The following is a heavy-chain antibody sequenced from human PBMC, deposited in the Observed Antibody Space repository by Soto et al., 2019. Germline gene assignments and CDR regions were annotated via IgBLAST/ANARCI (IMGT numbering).Heavy chain of an antibody. CDR3: ARGHGRLEPVY. CDR1: GFTFSSYC. J-gene: IGHJ4*02. V-gene: IGHV3-74*03. CDR2: INSGGS. D-gene: IGHD1-1*01. Sequence: GGSMRLSCAASGFTFSSYCMNWVRQAPGKGLVFVSGINSGGSVYADSVKGRFTISRDTAKNTLYLDMNSLRVEDTAVYYCARGHGRLEPVYWGQGALVTVSS.